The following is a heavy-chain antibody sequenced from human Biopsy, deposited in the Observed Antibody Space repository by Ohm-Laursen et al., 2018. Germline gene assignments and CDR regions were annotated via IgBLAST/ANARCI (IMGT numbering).Heavy chain of an antibody. J-gene: IGHJ5*02. D-gene: IGHD2-2*01. CDR3: ARFIVPSLHCSNGVCPIRWFDP. Sequence: TLSLTCTVSGGSIRSDYWSWIRQPPGKGLEWIGEVHHDGRANYNPSLKSRVTISGDMSKKQFSLKLSGVTAADTAVYYCARFIVPSLHCSNGVCPIRWFDPWGQGTLVTVFS. CDR1: GGSIRSDY. V-gene: IGHV4-34*01. CDR2: VHHDGRA.